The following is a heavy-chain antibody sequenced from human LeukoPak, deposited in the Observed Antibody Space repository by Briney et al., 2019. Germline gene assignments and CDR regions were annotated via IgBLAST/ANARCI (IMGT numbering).Heavy chain of an antibody. CDR1: GFTFNTYA. CDR2: IVGSGDST. V-gene: IGHV3-23*01. Sequence: QPGGSLRLSCAASGFTFNTYAMSWVRQAPGKGLEWVSTIVGSGDSTYYADSVKGRFTISRDNSKNTVYLQTNSLRAEDTAVYYCAKGSSNGCYSGLESWGQGALVTVSS. CDR3: AKGSSNGCYSGLES. D-gene: IGHD2-15*01. J-gene: IGHJ4*02.